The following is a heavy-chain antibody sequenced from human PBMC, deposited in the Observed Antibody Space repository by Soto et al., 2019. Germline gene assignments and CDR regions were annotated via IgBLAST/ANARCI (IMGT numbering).Heavy chain of an antibody. Sequence: QVQLVESGGGVVQPGRSLRLSCAASGFDFGTYGMHWVRQAPGKGPEWVAVIWYDGSNKYYADSVRGGFIISRDNSKSTLFLQLNSLRTEDTAVYYCARAVGPFDYWGQGSLVTVSS. V-gene: IGHV3-33*01. CDR2: IWYDGSNK. J-gene: IGHJ4*02. CDR3: ARAVGPFDY. D-gene: IGHD1-26*01. CDR1: GFDFGTYG.